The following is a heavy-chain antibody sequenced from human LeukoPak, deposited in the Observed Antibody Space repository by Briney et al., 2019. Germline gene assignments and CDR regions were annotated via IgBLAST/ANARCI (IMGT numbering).Heavy chain of an antibody. J-gene: IGHJ4*02. Sequence: PSETLSLTCAVYGGSFSGYYWSWIRQPPGKGLVWIGELNHSASPNYSPYLTSRVTISVDTSKSQFSLKLSSVTASDTAGYYCARSTYSGGNYDYWGQGTLVTVSS. CDR1: GGSFSGYY. CDR3: ARSTYSGGNYDY. D-gene: IGHD2-15*01. V-gene: IGHV4-34*01. CDR2: LNHSASP.